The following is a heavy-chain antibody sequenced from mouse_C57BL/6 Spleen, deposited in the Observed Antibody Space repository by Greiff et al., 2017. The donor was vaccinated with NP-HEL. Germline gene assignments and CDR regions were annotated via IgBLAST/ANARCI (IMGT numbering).Heavy chain of an antibody. J-gene: IGHJ1*03. V-gene: IGHV5-17*01. CDR1: GFTFSDYG. D-gene: IGHD1-1*01. CDR3: ANNYYGSSPLYFDV. CDR2: ISSGSSTI. Sequence: EVQVVESGGGLVKPGGSLKLSCAASGFTFSDYGMHWVRQAPEKGLEWVAYISSGSSTIYYADTVKGRFTISRDNAKNTLFLQMTSLRSEDTAMYYGANNYYGSSPLYFDVWGTGTTVTVSS.